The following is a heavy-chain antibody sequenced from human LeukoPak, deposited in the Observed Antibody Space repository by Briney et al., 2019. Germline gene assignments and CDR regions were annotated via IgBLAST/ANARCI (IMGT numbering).Heavy chain of an antibody. J-gene: IGHJ5*02. CDR1: GFTFSRYS. CDR2: ISSGCSFM. V-gene: IGHV3-21*01. Sequence: PGGSLRLSCAASGFTFSRYSMNWVRQAPGQGLEWVSSISSGCSFMYYADSVKGRFTISSDNAKNSLYLQINSLRAKDTALYYCARDYYDSSGSSWFDPWGQGTLVTVSS. CDR3: ARDYYDSSGSSWFDP. D-gene: IGHD3-22*01.